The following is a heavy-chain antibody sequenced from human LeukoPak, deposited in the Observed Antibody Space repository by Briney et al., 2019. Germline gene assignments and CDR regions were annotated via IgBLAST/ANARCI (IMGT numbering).Heavy chain of an antibody. J-gene: IGHJ4*02. Sequence: GASVKLSCTASGGTFSSYAISWVRQAPGQGLEWMGGIIPIFGTANYAQKFQGRFTITRDESTNTAYMELSSLRSEDTAVYYCARATLVGTFDYFDYWGQGTLVTVSS. CDR1: GGTFSSYA. CDR2: IIPIFGTA. D-gene: IGHD1-26*01. CDR3: ARATLVGTFDYFDY. V-gene: IGHV1-69*05.